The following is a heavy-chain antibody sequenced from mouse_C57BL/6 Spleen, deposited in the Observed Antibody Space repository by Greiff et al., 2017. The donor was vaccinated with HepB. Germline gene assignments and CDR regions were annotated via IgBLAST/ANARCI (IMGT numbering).Heavy chain of an antibody. J-gene: IGHJ3*01. D-gene: IGHD2-3*01. CDR1: GYTFTSYW. CDR3: AREDDGYPFAY. Sequence: QVQLQQSGAELVKPGASVKLSCKASGYTFTSYWMHWVKQRPGQGLEWIGMIHPNSGSTNYNEKFKSKATLTVDKSSSTAYMQLSSLTSEDSAVYYCAREDDGYPFAYWGQGTLVTVSA. V-gene: IGHV1-64*01. CDR2: IHPNSGST.